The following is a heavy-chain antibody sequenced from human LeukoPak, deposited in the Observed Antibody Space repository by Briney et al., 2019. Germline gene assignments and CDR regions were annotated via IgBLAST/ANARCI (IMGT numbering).Heavy chain of an antibody. CDR2: IIAMCNTA. CDR3: ARAEYYGSRFYTDYYYGMEV. Sequence: SVKVSCKVSGGTFNSFAISWVRQAPGQGLEWMGGIIAMCNTANYTQKFQGRVTITADESTSTAYMELSSLRSEDTAVYYCARAEYYGSRFYTDYYYGMEVWGQGTTVTVSS. V-gene: IGHV1-69*01. J-gene: IGHJ6*02. CDR1: GGTFNSFA. D-gene: IGHD3-10*01.